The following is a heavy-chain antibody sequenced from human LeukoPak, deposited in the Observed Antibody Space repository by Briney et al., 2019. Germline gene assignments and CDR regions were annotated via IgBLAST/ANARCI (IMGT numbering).Heavy chain of an antibody. CDR1: GFTFSSYA. CDR3: AKDLVLTGTGN. Sequence: GGSLRLSCAASGFTFSSYAMSRVRQAPGKGLEWVSAISGSGGSTYYADSVKGRFTISRDNSKNTLYLQMNSLRAEDTAVYYCAKDLVLTGTGNWGQGTLVTVSS. D-gene: IGHD1-7*01. CDR2: ISGSGGST. V-gene: IGHV3-23*01. J-gene: IGHJ4*02.